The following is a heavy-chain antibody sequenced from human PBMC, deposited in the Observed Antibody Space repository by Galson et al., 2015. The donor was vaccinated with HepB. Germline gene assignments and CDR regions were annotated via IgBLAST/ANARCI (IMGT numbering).Heavy chain of an antibody. CDR3: ARGPF. CDR1: GLTVKNEW. CDR2: MNPDGSRK. Sequence: SLRLSCAASGLTVKNEWMSWVRQSPGKGLEWVATMNPDGSRKLYVDSVKGRFTVSRDNAKNSLYLEMNSLRADDTAIYYCARGPFWGQGTQVTVSS. J-gene: IGHJ4*02. V-gene: IGHV3-7*01.